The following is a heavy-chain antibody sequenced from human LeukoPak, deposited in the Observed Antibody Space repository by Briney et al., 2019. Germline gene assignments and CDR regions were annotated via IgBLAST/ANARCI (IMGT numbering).Heavy chain of an antibody. Sequence: VASVKVSCKASGYTFSNFGISWVRQAPGQGLEWMGWISGNNDNPNYGQKFQGRLTVTTDSSTSTADMELRNLRSDDTAVYYCARDGTSTDDYWGQGTLVTVSS. V-gene: IGHV1-18*01. CDR1: GYTFSNFG. D-gene: IGHD2-2*01. CDR3: ARDGTSTDDY. CDR2: ISGNNDNP. J-gene: IGHJ4*02.